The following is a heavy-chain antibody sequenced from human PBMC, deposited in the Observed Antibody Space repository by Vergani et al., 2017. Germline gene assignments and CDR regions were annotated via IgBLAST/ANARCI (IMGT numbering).Heavy chain of an antibody. V-gene: IGHV3-21*01. CDR2: ISSSSSYI. J-gene: IGHJ4*02. D-gene: IGHD3-10*01. CDR3: ARVDRLWFGELTGYFDY. Sequence: EVQMVESGGGLVKPGGSLRLSCVASGFTFSSYSMNWVRQAPGKGLEWVSSISSSSSYIYYADSVKGRFTISRDNAKNSLYLQMNSLRAEDTAVYYCARVDRLWFGELTGYFDYWGQGTLVTVSS. CDR1: GFTFSSYS.